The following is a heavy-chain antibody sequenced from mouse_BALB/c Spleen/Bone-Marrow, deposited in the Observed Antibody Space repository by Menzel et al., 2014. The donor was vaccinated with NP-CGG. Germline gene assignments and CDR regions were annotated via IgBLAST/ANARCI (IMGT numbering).Heavy chain of an antibody. Sequence: EVKVVESGGGLVKPGGSLKPSCAASGFTFSNFAMSWVRQTPDKRLEWVASISSGGSAYYPDSVKGRLFISRDNARDILFLQMSSLRSEDTAMYYCARGYDYDFDYWGQGTTLTVSS. CDR1: GFTFSNFA. CDR3: ARGYDYDFDY. J-gene: IGHJ2*01. D-gene: IGHD2-4*01. V-gene: IGHV5-6-5*01. CDR2: ISSGGSA.